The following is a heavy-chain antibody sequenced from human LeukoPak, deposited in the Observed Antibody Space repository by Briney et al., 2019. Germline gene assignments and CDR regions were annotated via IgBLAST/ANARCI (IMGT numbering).Heavy chain of an antibody. V-gene: IGHV3-23*01. CDR1: GFTFSSYE. D-gene: IGHD1-26*01. Sequence: QTGGSLRLSCAASGFTFSSYEMNWVRQAPGKGLEWVSAISGGGDSTYYSDSVKGRFTISRDNSKNTLYLHMNSLRVEDTAVYYCAKETRHLSGSYFDYWGQGTLVTVSS. CDR2: ISGGGDST. J-gene: IGHJ4*02. CDR3: AKETRHLSGSYFDY.